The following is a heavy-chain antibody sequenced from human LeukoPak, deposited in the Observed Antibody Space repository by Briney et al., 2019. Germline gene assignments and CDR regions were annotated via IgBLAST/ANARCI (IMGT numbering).Heavy chain of an antibody. Sequence: ASVKVSCKASGYTFTGYYMHWVRQAPGQGLEWMGWINPNSGGTNYAQKFQGRVTMTRDTSISTAYMELSRLRSDDTAVYYCASLQDTAMVYDYAFDIWGQGTMVTVSS. V-gene: IGHV1-2*02. CDR1: GYTFTGYY. J-gene: IGHJ3*02. D-gene: IGHD5-18*01. CDR2: INPNSGGT. CDR3: ASLQDTAMVYDYAFDI.